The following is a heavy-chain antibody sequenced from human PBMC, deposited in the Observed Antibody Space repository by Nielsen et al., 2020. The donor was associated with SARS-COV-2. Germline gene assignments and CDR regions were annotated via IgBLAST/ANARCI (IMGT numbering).Heavy chain of an antibody. Sequence: ASVKVSCKASGYTFTGYYMHWVRQAPGQGLEWMGRINPNSGGTNYAQKFQGRVTMTRDTSISTAYMELSRLRSEDTAVYYCARDSIPWGDSSSWYVGWFDPWGQGTLVTVSS. CDR2: INPNSGGT. V-gene: IGHV1-2*06. CDR1: GYTFTGYY. CDR3: ARDSIPWGDSSSWYVGWFDP. J-gene: IGHJ5*02. D-gene: IGHD6-13*01.